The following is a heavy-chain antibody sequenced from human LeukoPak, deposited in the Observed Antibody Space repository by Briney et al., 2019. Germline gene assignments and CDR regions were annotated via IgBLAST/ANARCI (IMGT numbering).Heavy chain of an antibody. J-gene: IGHJ4*02. CDR2: IWFDGSNK. Sequence: PGGSLRLSCVASGFTVSNYDMHWVRQAPGKGLEWVAVIWFDGSNKFYADSVKGRFTISRDNSKNTLYLQMNSLRAEDTAVYYCASSAGALIDCWGQGTLVIVSS. CDR1: GFTVSNYD. D-gene: IGHD6-19*01. V-gene: IGHV3-33*08. CDR3: ASSAGALIDC.